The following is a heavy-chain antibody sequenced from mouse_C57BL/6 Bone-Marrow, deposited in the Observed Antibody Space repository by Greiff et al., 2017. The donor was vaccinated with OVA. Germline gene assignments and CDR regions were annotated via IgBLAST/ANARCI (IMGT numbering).Heavy chain of an antibody. CDR2: IYPYNGVS. CDR1: GYSFTGYY. CDR3: ARYGYYGLYYFAY. Sequence: EVQLQQSGPELVKPGASVEISCKASGYSFTGYYMHWVKQSHGNILDWIGYIYPYNGVSSYNQKFKGKATLTVAKSSSTAYMELRSLTSEYSAVYYCARYGYYGLYYFAYWGQGTTLAVSS. V-gene: IGHV1-31*01. D-gene: IGHD1-1*01. J-gene: IGHJ2*01.